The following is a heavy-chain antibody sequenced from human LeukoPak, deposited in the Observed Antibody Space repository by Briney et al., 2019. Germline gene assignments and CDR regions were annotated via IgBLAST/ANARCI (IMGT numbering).Heavy chain of an antibody. J-gene: IGHJ3*02. Sequence: PGGSLRLSCAASGFIFSNYGMHWVRQAPGKGLEWVAVIWYGGSNKYYADSVKGRFTISRDNSKSTLYLQMNSLRAEDTAVYYCAKLSAEPEAAPHDVDAFDIWGQGTMVTVSS. V-gene: IGHV3-33*08. CDR2: IWYGGSNK. D-gene: IGHD1-14*01. CDR1: GFIFSNYG. CDR3: AKLSAEPEAAPHDVDAFDI.